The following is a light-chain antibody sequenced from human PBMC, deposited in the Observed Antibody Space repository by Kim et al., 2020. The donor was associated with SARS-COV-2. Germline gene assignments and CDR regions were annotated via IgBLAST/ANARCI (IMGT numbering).Light chain of an antibody. CDR3: QSYDSSNPCV. J-gene: IGLJ3*02. CDR1: SGSIASNY. CDR2: EDN. V-gene: IGLV6-57*01. Sequence: TVTISCTRSSGSIASNYVQWYQQRPGSSPTTVIYEDNQRPSGVPDRFSGSIDSSSNSASLTISGLKTEDEADYYCQSYDSSNPCVFGGGTQLTVL.